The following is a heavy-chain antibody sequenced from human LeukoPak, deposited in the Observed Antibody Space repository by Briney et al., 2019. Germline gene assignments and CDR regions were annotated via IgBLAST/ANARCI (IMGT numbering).Heavy chain of an antibody. CDR3: AKVSGSRGRYYYYYYMDV. Sequence: GGSLRLSCAASGFTFSSYEMTWVRQAPGMGLEWVSYISGSGSTTNYADSVKGRFTISRDNSKNTLYLQMNSLRAEDTAVYYCAKVSGSRGRYYYYYYMDVWGKGTTVSISS. CDR2: ISGSGSTT. J-gene: IGHJ6*03. V-gene: IGHV3-48*03. D-gene: IGHD3-10*01. CDR1: GFTFSSYE.